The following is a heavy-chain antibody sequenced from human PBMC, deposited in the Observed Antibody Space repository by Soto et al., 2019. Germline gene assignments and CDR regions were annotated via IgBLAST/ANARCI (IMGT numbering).Heavy chain of an antibody. Sequence: GESLKISCKGSGYSFTSYWIGWVRQMPGKGLEWMGIIYPGDSDTRYSPSLQGQVTISADKSISTAYLQWSSLKASDTAMYYCARLAIETVPPRDYREYDPYLAYWGRGTLVTLSS. CDR1: GYSFTSYW. D-gene: IGHD4-17*01. CDR3: ARLAIETVPPRDYREYDPYLAY. CDR2: IYPGDSDT. V-gene: IGHV5-51*01. J-gene: IGHJ4*02.